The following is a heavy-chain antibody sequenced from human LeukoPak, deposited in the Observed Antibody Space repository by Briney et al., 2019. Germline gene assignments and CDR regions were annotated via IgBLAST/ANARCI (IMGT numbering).Heavy chain of an antibody. CDR1: GFTFSNAW. CDR3: EGTQGYCSSTSCYGTRN. CDR2: IKSKTDGGTT. Sequence: GGSLRLSCAASGFTFSNAWMSWVRQAPGKGLEWVGRIKSKTDGGTTDYAAPVKGRFTISRDDSKNTLYLQMNSLKTEDTAVYYCEGTQGYCSSTSCYGTRNWGQGTLVTVSS. V-gene: IGHV3-15*01. D-gene: IGHD2-2*01. J-gene: IGHJ4*02.